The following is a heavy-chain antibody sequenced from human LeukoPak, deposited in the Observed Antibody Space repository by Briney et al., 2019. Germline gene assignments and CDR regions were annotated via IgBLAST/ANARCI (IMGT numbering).Heavy chain of an antibody. D-gene: IGHD3-22*01. CDR2: IYYSGST. CDR3: ARHYYDSSGYPEVIDP. J-gene: IGHJ5*02. V-gene: IGHV4-39*01. CDR1: GGSISSSSYY. Sequence: SETLSLTCTASGGSISSSSYYWGWIRQPPGKGLEWIGSIYYSGSTYYNPSLKSRVTISVDTSKNQFSLKLSSVTAADTAVYYCARHYYDSSGYPEVIDPWGQGTLVTVSS.